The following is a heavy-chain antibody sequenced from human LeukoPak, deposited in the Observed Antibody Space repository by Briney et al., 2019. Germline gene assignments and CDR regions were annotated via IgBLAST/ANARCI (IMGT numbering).Heavy chain of an antibody. CDR3: AGGGAYSGSYYGPAGFDY. V-gene: IGHV1-46*01. J-gene: IGHJ4*02. Sequence: ASVKVSCKASGYTFTSYYMHWVRQAPGQGLEWMGIINPSGGSTSYAQKFQGRVTMTRDTSTSTVYMELSSLRSEDTAVYYCAGGGAYSGSYYGPAGFDYWGQGTLVTVSS. D-gene: IGHD1-26*01. CDR2: INPSGGST. CDR1: GYTFTSYY.